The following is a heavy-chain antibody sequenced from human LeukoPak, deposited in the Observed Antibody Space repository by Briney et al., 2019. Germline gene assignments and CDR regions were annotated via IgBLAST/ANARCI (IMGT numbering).Heavy chain of an antibody. CDR3: ARDLNWGFDY. V-gene: IGHV3-48*02. J-gene: IGHJ4*02. D-gene: IGHD7-27*01. CDR2: ISTGSSSI. Sequence: GGSLRLSCAASGFSFSDFSMNWVRQAPGKGLEWVSYISTGSSSINYADSVKGRFTISTDNAKNSLYLQMNSLRDEDTAVYYCARDLNWGFDYWGQGTLVTVSS. CDR1: GFSFSDFS.